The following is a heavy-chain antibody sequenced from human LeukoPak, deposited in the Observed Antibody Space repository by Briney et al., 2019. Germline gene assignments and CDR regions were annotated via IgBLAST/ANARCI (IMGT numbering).Heavy chain of an antibody. CDR1: GGSIGTYY. Sequence: SETLSLSCTVSGGSIGTYYWSWVRQSPGTGLEWIGYIYVTGTRYNPYLQSRVTISVDRSRNQFFLKMTSVTAADTAVYYCARHIGGGIEDMDVWGRGTKVTVSS. CDR2: IYVTGT. V-gene: IGHV4-59*08. CDR3: ARHIGGGIEDMDV. J-gene: IGHJ6*03. D-gene: IGHD3-16*02.